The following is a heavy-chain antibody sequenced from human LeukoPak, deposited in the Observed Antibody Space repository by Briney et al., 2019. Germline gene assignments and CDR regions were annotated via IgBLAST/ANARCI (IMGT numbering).Heavy chain of an antibody. CDR3: ARSGQYCSGGSCYRTYHDY. V-gene: IGHV4-39*01. J-gene: IGHJ4*02. D-gene: IGHD2-15*01. CDR1: GGSISSSSYY. Sequence: SETLSLTCIVSGGSISSSSYYWGWIRQPPGKGQEWIGSIYYSGSTYYNPSLKSRVTISIDTSKNQFSLKLSSVTAADTAVYYCARSGQYCSGGSCYRTYHDYWGQGTLVTVSS. CDR2: IYYSGST.